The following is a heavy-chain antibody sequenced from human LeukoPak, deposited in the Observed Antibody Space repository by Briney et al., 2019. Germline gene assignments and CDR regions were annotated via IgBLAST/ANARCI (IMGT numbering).Heavy chain of an antibody. CDR2: MGGSGDNI. D-gene: IGHD6-6*01. V-gene: IGHV3-23*01. Sequence: GGSLRLSCAASGFTFSIYYMSWVRQAPGKGLEWVSAMGGSGDNIYYAEPEKGRFTIPRDKKKNTLYLQMNTLSSEDTAVHYCAKDAQVAGRPNLGGHFVYWGQRALVTVSS. J-gene: IGHJ4*02. CDR3: AKDAQVAGRPNLGGHFVY. CDR1: GFTFSIYY.